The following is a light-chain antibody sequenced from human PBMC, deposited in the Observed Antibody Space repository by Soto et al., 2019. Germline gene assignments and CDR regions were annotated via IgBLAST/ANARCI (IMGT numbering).Light chain of an antibody. CDR1: QSFSSSY. CDR3: HQYGSSPGS. V-gene: IGKV3-20*01. J-gene: IGKJ1*01. Sequence: EVVLTQSPGTLSLSPGESATLSCRASQSFSSSYFAWYQQSPGQAPRLLTYGTSTRATGIPDRFSGSGSGRDCTLTITGLEPEDCAVYYCHQYGSSPGSFGQGTKVEVK. CDR2: GTS.